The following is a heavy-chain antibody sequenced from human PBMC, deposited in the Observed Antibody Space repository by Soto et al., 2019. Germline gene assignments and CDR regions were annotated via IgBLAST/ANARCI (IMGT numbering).Heavy chain of an antibody. CDR2: IYYSGNT. Sequence: QVQLQESGPGLVKPSETLSLTCTVSGGSVTSGTYYWSWIRQPPGKGLEGIGNIYYSGNTNYNPSLKSRVTISVGTSDNQFSLKLNSVTAADTAIYYCAREFSPWGQGTLVIVSS. CDR3: AREFSP. CDR1: GGSVTSGTYY. J-gene: IGHJ5*02. V-gene: IGHV4-61*01.